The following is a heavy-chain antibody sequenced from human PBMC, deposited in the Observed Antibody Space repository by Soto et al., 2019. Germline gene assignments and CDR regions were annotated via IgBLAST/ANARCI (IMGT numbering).Heavy chain of an antibody. Sequence: EASVKVSCKASGYTFTSYGISWVRQAPGQGLEWMGWISAYNGNTNYAQKLQGRVTMTTDTSTSTAYMELRSLRSDDTAVYYCARDRSPMITFGGANDYWGQGTLVTVSS. J-gene: IGHJ4*02. CDR2: ISAYNGNT. V-gene: IGHV1-18*01. CDR3: ARDRSPMITFGGANDY. CDR1: GYTFTSYG. D-gene: IGHD3-16*01.